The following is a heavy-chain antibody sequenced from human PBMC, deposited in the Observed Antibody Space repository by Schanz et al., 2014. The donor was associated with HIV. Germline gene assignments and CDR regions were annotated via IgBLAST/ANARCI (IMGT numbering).Heavy chain of an antibody. D-gene: IGHD6-19*01. CDR3: AREGESSGRAGRFDL. V-gene: IGHV3-30*09. CDR2: MSHDGFSK. CDR1: GLTFSSSI. J-gene: IGHJ3*01. Sequence: QVQLVESGGGVVQPGRSLRLSWTASGLTFSSSIMHWVRQAPGKGLEWVAGMSHDGFSKYFADSVKGRFAISREDSKNTVHLQMDSLRPEDTAVYYCAREGESSGRAGRFDLWGQGAMVTVSS.